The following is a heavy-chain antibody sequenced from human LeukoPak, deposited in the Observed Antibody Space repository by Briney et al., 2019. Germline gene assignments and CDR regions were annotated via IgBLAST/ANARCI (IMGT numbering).Heavy chain of an antibody. Sequence: SETLSLTCTVSGGTISSSSYYWGWIRQPPGKGLEWIGSIYYSGCTYYNPSLKSRVTISVDTSKNQFSLKLSSVTAADTAVYYCARASNYYDSSDGGAGHDAFDIWGQGTMVTVSS. J-gene: IGHJ3*02. D-gene: IGHD3-22*01. V-gene: IGHV4-39*07. CDR2: IYYSGCT. CDR1: GGTISSSSYY. CDR3: ARASNYYDSSDGGAGHDAFDI.